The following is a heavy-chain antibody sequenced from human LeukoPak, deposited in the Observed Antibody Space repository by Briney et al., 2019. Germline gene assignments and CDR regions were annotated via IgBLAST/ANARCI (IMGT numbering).Heavy chain of an antibody. J-gene: IGHJ4*02. CDR2: INTNTGNP. Sequence: ASVKVSCKTVGYLFTSYVLDWVRQAPGQGLEWMGWINTNTGNPTYAQDFTGQIVLSLDTSVSTAYLQISSLKAEDTAIYYCARFPRYCSARGCPYGYDYWGQGTLVTVSS. D-gene: IGHD2-15*01. CDR1: GYLFTSYV. V-gene: IGHV7-4-1*02. CDR3: ARFPRYCSARGCPYGYDY.